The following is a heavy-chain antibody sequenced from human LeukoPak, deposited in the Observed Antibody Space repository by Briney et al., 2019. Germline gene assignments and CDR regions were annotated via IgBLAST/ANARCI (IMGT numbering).Heavy chain of an antibody. D-gene: IGHD2-21*02. Sequence: RSGGSLRLSCAASGFTFSSYAMSWVRQAPGKGLEWVSSISESGGGTYYADSVKGRFTISRDNSKNTLYPQMNSLRAEDTAVYYCAKLERYGVVTGYLDYWGQGTLVTVSS. V-gene: IGHV3-23*01. J-gene: IGHJ4*02. CDR1: GFTFSSYA. CDR3: AKLERYGVVTGYLDY. CDR2: ISESGGGT.